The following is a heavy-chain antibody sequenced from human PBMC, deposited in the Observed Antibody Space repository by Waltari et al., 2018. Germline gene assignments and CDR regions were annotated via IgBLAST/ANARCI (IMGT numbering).Heavy chain of an antibody. D-gene: IGHD4-4*01. CDR1: GFTFSHYW. CDR3: FASNSIDF. J-gene: IGHJ4*02. Sequence: EVQVVESGGGLVQPGGSLRLSCAASGFTFSHYWMLWARQAPGKGLEWVANIKEDGTEKYYVDSVRGRFTISRDNAKNSLFLQMTSLRAEDTAVYYCFASNSIDFWGQGILVTVSS. V-gene: IGHV3-7*01. CDR2: IKEDGTEK.